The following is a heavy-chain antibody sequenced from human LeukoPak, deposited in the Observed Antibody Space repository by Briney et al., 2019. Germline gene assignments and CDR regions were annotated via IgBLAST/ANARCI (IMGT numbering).Heavy chain of an antibody. CDR2: INAYNGNT. J-gene: IGHJ5*02. CDR1: GGTFSSYA. V-gene: IGHV1-18*01. CDR3: ARVADTAMVTGWFDP. D-gene: IGHD5-18*01. Sequence: ASVKVSCKASGGTFSSYAISWVRQAPGQGLEWMGWINAYNGNTNYAQKLQGRVTMTTDTSTSTAYMELRSLRSDDTAVYYCARVADTAMVTGWFDPWGQGTLVTVSS.